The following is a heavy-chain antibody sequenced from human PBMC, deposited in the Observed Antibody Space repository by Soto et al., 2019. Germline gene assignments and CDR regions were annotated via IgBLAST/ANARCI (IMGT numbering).Heavy chain of an antibody. CDR2: ISGSVVRT. V-gene: IGHV3-23*01. D-gene: IGHD3-9*01. Sequence: KGLEWVSAISGSVVRTYYADSVKGRFTISRDNSKNTLYLQMNSLRAEDTAVYYFSFRADGGIRDSVPVSAVLRNRSTDL. J-gene: IGHJ2*01. CDR3: SFRADGGIRDSVPVSAVLRNRSTDL.